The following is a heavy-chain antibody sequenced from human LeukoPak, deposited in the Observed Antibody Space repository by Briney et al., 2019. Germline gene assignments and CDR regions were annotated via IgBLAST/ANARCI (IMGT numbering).Heavy chain of an antibody. J-gene: IGHJ4*02. V-gene: IGHV4-59*08. CDR2: VYYSGRT. D-gene: IGHD1-14*01. CDR3: ATVEPPLYYFDS. CDR1: GGSISGYY. Sequence: SESLSLTCTVSGGSISGYYWSWIRQPPGKGLEWIGDVYYSGRTNYNPSLKSRVTISVDTSKNQFSLKLNSVTAADTAMYYCATVEPPLYYFDSWGRGTLVTVSS.